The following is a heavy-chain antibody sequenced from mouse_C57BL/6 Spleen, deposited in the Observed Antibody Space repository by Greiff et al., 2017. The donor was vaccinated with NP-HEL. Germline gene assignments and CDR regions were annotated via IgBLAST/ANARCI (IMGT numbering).Heavy chain of an antibody. J-gene: IGHJ4*01. Sequence: QVQLQQPGAELVKPGASVKMSCKASGYTFTSYWITWVKQRPGQGLEWIGDIYPGSGSTNYNEKFKSKATLTVDTSSSTAYMQLSSLTSEDSAVYYCARQITTVVATDAMDYWGQGTSVTVSS. CDR1: GYTFTSYW. CDR3: ARQITTVVATDAMDY. D-gene: IGHD1-1*01. V-gene: IGHV1-55*01. CDR2: IYPGSGST.